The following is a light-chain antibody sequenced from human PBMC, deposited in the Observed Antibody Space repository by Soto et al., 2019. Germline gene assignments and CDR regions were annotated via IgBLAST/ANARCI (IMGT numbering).Light chain of an antibody. V-gene: IGKV3-20*01. CDR1: QSISSNY. CDR3: QQSFSILSIT. CDR2: GAS. Sequence: EIVLTQSPGSLSLSPGERAALSCRSSQSISSNYLAWYQQKPGQAPRLLIYGASTRATGIPARFSGSGSGTEFTLTISSLQPEDFATYYCQQSFSILSITFGQGTRLEIK. J-gene: IGKJ5*01.